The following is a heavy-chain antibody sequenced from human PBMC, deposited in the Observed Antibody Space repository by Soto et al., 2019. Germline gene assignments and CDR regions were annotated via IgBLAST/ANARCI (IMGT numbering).Heavy chain of an antibody. Sequence: QVQLVESGGGVVQPGRSLRLSCAASGFTFSNYGMHWVRQAPGKGLEWVAGIWYDGNNKYYADSVKGRFTISRDNSKNTLYLQMNSLRAEDTAVYYCARDEWGSASLDYWGQGTLVTVSS. D-gene: IGHD3-10*01. CDR2: IWYDGNNK. V-gene: IGHV3-33*01. J-gene: IGHJ4*02. CDR3: ARDEWGSASLDY. CDR1: GFTFSNYG.